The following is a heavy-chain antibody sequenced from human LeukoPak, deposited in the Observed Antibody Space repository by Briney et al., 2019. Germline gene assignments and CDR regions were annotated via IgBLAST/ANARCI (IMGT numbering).Heavy chain of an antibody. V-gene: IGHV3-11*01. CDR1: GFTFSDYY. D-gene: IGHD1-26*01. CDR2: ISSSGSTI. CDR3: ARDLDWELPKPSYYYYYGMDV. Sequence: GGSLRLSCAASGFTFSDYYMSWIRQAPGKGLEWVSYISSSGSTIYYADSVKGRFTISRDSAENSLYLQMNSLRAEDTAVYYCARDLDWELPKPSYYYYYGMDVWGQGTTVTVSS. J-gene: IGHJ6*02.